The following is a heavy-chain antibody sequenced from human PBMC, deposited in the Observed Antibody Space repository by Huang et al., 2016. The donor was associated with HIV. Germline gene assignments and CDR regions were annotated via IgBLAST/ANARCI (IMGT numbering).Heavy chain of an antibody. J-gene: IGHJ6*02. V-gene: IGHV3-7*01. CDR2: IKQDETEK. CDR3: ATKTAGMDI. Sequence: VESGGRSVQPGGSIRLSCVGSTFTFGAYWMSWVRQPSGKGLEWVANIKQDETEKYYVDSVKGLFNISRDNAKKVLFLEMDALRVEDTAIYFCATKTAGMDIWGQGTTVSVSS. CDR1: TFTFGAYW.